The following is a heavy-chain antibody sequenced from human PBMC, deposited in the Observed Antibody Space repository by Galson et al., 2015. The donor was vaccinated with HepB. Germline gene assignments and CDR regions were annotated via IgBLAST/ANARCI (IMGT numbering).Heavy chain of an antibody. Sequence: SVKVSCKASGYTFSDHYMHWVRQAPGQGLEWMGWINPDTGGTYYAQKFQGRVTMTRDTSISTAYMELSGLTSDDTAMFYCTRGGRNSYSHIDYWGQGTLVTVSS. D-gene: IGHD2-21*02. V-gene: IGHV1-2*02. CDR1: GYTFSDHY. CDR2: INPDTGGT. CDR3: TRGGRNSYSHIDY. J-gene: IGHJ4*02.